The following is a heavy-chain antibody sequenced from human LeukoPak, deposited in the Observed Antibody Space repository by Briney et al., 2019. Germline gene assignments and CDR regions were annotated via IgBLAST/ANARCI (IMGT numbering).Heavy chain of an antibody. CDR3: ARTQSVAGTRYFDY. CDR1: GGSISSYY. V-gene: IGHV4-59*01. J-gene: IGHJ4*02. D-gene: IGHD6-19*01. CDR2: IYYSGST. Sequence: KSSETLSLTCTVSGGSISSYYWSWIRQPPGKGLEWIGYIYYSGSTNYNPSLKSRVTISVDTSKNQFSLKLSSVTAADTAVYYCARTQSVAGTRYFDYWGQGTLVTVSS.